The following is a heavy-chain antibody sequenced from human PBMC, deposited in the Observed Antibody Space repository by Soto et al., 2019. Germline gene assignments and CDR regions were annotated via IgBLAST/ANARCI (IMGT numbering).Heavy chain of an antibody. CDR3: GKVRVMGGATGGGGEVDI. CDR1: GVIATAKY. V-gene: IGHV3-53*01. Sequence: GGSLRLSCAASGVIATAKYMNWVRQAPGGVLEWVAVIYNSGSTYHADSVKGRFTISRHDSKNTLYLQMNSLRAEDTAVYYCGKVRVMGGATGGGGEVDIWGKGKRVTV. J-gene: IGHJ3*02. D-gene: IGHD1-26*01. CDR2: IYNSGST.